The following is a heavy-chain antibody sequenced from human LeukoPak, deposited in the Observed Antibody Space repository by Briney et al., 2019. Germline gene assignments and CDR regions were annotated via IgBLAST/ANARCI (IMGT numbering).Heavy chain of an antibody. V-gene: IGHV4-34*01. CDR3: ARGSTRADDY. CDR1: GGSFSGYY. Sequence: SETLSLTCAVYGGSFSGYYWSWIRQPPGKRLEWIGYVHHDGTTNQNPSLKSRVAISIDTSRNQMSLKLYSMTAADTAMYYCARGSTRADDYWGQGILVTVS. J-gene: IGHJ4*02. D-gene: IGHD2/OR15-2a*01. CDR2: VHHDGTT.